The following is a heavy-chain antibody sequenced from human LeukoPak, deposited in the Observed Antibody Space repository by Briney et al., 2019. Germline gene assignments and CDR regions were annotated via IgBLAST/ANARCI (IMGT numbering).Heavy chain of an antibody. V-gene: IGHV3-30-3*01. D-gene: IGHD4-17*01. CDR2: ISYDGSNK. CDR3: ARETTVTTSYNWFDP. Sequence: TGGSLRLSCAASGFTFSSYAMHWVRQAPGKGLEWVAVISYDGSNKYYADSVKGRFTISRDNAKNTLYLQMNSLRAEDTAVYYCARETTVTTSYNWFDPWGQGTLVTVSS. CDR1: GFTFSSYA. J-gene: IGHJ5*02.